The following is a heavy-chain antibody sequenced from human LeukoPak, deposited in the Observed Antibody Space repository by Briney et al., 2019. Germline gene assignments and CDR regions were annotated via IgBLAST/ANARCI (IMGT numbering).Heavy chain of an antibody. CDR3: ARDKSDYDILTGYYPTYYFDY. CDR2: INPSGGST. CDR1: GYTFTSYY. V-gene: IGHV1-46*01. Sequence: ASVKVSCKASGYTFTSYYMHWVRQAPGQGLEWMGIINPSGGSTSYAQKFQGRVTMTRDTSTSTVYMELSSLRSEDTAVYYCARDKSDYDILTGYYPTYYFDYWGQGTLVTVSS. J-gene: IGHJ4*02. D-gene: IGHD3-9*01.